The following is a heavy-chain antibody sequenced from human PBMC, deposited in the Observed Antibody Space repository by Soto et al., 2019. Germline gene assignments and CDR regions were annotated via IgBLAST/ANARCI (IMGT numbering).Heavy chain of an antibody. D-gene: IGHD6-13*01. V-gene: IGHV4-59*01. CDR1: GGSISNYY. CDR3: ARDRSSSWRRYSDL. CDR2: IYYSGST. Sequence: QVQLQESGPGLVKPSETLSLTCTVSGGSISNYYWSWIRQPPGKGLEWIGYIYYSGSTNYNPSLKSRVTISVDKSKNQFSLKLSSVTAADTAVYYCARDRSSSWRRYSDLWGRGTLVTVSS. J-gene: IGHJ2*01.